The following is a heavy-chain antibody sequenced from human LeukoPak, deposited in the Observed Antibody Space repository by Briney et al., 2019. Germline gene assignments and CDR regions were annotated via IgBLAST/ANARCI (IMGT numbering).Heavy chain of an antibody. J-gene: IGHJ4*02. CDR1: GYSISSGYQ. Sequence: LETLSLTCGVSGYSISSGYQWAWIRQSPGKGLEWIGSIYHSGSAHYNPSLKSRVTISVETSKNQFSLNMYSVTAADTAVYYCARDPRWLTPDCTSTSCYENYFDHWGQGTLVTVSS. CDR3: ARDPRWLTPDCTSTSCYENYFDH. CDR2: IYHSGSA. V-gene: IGHV4-38-2*02. D-gene: IGHD2-2*01.